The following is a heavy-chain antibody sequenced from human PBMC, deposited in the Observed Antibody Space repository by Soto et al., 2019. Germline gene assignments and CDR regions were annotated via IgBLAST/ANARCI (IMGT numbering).Heavy chain of an antibody. D-gene: IGHD3-10*01. J-gene: IGHJ6*02. CDR2: IYYSGST. CDR1: GGSISSYY. CDR3: ARIWFLELDAYYYYGMDV. V-gene: IGHV4-59*01. Sequence: SETLSLTCTVSGGSISSYYWSWIRQPPGKGLEWIGYIYYSGSTNYNPSLKSRVTISVDTSKNQFSLKLSSVTAADTAVYYCARIWFLELDAYYYYGMDVCGQRTTVTVS.